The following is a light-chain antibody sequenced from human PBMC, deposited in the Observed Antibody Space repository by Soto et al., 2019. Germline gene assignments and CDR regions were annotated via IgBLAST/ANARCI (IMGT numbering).Light chain of an antibody. CDR1: QSISRW. Sequence: DIQMTQSPSTLSASVGDRVTITCRASQSISRWLVWYQQKPGKAPKLLIYDASSLESGVPSRFSGSGSGTEFTLTISSLQPDDFATYYCQQYNSYSTFGPGTKVDIK. CDR2: DAS. CDR3: QQYNSYST. V-gene: IGKV1-5*01. J-gene: IGKJ3*01.